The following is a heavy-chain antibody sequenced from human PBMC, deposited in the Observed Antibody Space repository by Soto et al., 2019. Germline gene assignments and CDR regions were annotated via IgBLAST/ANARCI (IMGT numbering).Heavy chain of an antibody. CDR2: ISYDGSNK. D-gene: IGHD1-26*01. V-gene: IGHV3-30*18. CDR1: GFTFSSYG. Sequence: GGSLRLSCAASGFTFSSYGMHWVRQAPGKGLEWVAVISYDGSNKYYADSVKGRFTISRDNSKNTLYLQMNSLRAEDTAVYYCAKTGGSYWGFDYWGHGTLVTVSS. CDR3: AKTGGSYWGFDY. J-gene: IGHJ4*01.